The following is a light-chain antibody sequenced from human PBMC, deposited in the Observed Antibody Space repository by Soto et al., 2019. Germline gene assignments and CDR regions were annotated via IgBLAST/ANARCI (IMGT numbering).Light chain of an antibody. V-gene: IGLV2-14*01. CDR3: TSFTTSSIWV. CDR2: EVS. CDR1: SSDVGIYNY. Sequence: QSALTQPASVSGSPGPSITISCTGTSSDVGIYNYVSWYQQHPGKAPKVIICEVSNRPSGVSNRFSGSKSGNTASLTISGLRAEDEADYYCTSFTTSSIWVFGGGTKLTVL. J-gene: IGLJ3*02.